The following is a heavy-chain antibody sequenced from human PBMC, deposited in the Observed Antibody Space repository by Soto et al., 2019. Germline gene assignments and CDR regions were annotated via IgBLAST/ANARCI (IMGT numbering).Heavy chain of an antibody. Sequence: SETLSLTCTVSGGSIGTYYWSWIRQPPGKGLEWIGYIYYRGNTDYNPSLKGRVTISLDTPKNQFSLKLSSVTAADTAVYYCARHPGYYDILTGYTTYYFDYWGQGILVTVSS. CDR1: GGSIGTYY. D-gene: IGHD3-9*01. CDR2: IYYRGNT. CDR3: ARHPGYYDILTGYTTYYFDY. J-gene: IGHJ4*02. V-gene: IGHV4-59*08.